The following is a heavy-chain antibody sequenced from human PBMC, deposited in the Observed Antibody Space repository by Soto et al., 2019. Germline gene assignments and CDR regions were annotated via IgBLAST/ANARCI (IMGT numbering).Heavy chain of an antibody. J-gene: IGHJ5*02. D-gene: IGHD4-17*01. CDR3: ARDQHSGGTTVTTDWFDP. CDR1: GGSISSGGYY. V-gene: IGHV4-31*03. Sequence: QVQLQESGPGLVKPSQTLSLTCTVSGGSISSGGYYWSWIRQHPGKGLEWIGYIYYSGSTYYNPYLKSRVTISVDTSKNQFYLKLSSVTAADTAVYYCARDQHSGGTTVTTDWFDPWGQGTLVTVSS. CDR2: IYYSGST.